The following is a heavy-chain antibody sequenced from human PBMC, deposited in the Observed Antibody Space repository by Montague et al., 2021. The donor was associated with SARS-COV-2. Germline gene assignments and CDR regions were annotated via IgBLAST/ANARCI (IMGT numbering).Heavy chain of an antibody. CDR1: GDSISSYY. CDR2: AYYVPST. J-gene: IGHJ3*02. Sequence: SETLSLTCSVSGDSISSYYYNWIRQTPGKGLEWIGYAYYVPSTNXANTNSNPSLKRRVTISLDTSKNQFSLKLSSVTAADTAVYYCARTWRFGQSYGLDIWGQGTMVTVSS. D-gene: IGHD3-16*01. CDR3: ARTWRFGQSYGLDI. V-gene: IGHV4-59*01.